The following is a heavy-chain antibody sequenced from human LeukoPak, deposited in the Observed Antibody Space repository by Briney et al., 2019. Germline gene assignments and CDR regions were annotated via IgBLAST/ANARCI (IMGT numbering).Heavy chain of an antibody. CDR1: GFTFSDYW. Sequence: GGSLRLSCEVSGFTFSDYWMNWVRQAPGKGLEWVASIKQDGSDKSYVDSVKGRFPISRDNAKNSLYLQLSSLRVEDTAVYYCARDGTAPGLYFDLWGQGTLVTVSS. D-gene: IGHD6-13*01. J-gene: IGHJ4*01. CDR3: ARDGTAPGLYFDL. CDR2: IKQDGSDK. V-gene: IGHV3-7*01.